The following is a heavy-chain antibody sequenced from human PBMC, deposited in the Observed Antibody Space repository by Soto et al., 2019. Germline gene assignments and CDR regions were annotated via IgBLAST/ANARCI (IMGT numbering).Heavy chain of an antibody. CDR3: ARDRGYRYGYMDAFDI. CDR1: GFTFSSYG. V-gene: IGHV3-33*01. J-gene: IGHJ3*02. D-gene: IGHD5-18*01. Sequence: QVQLVESGGGVVQPGRSLRLSCAASGFTFSSYGMHWVRQAPGKGLEWVAVIWYDGSNKYYADSVKGRFTISRDNSKNTLYLQMNSLRAEDTAVYYCARDRGYRYGYMDAFDIWGQGTMVTVSS. CDR2: IWYDGSNK.